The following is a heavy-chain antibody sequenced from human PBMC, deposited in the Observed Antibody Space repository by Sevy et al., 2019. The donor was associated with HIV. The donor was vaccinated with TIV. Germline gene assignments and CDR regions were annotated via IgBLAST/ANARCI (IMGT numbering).Heavy chain of an antibody. J-gene: IGHJ6*03. V-gene: IGHV3-21*01. CDR3: ARESPTYYDYYYMDV. Sequence: GGSLRLSCAASGFTFSSYSMNWVRQAPGKGLEWVSSISSSSYIYYADSVKGRFTISRDNAKNSLYLQMNSLRAEDTAVYYCARESPTYYDYYYMDVRGKGTTVTVSS. CDR1: GFTFSSYS. CDR2: ISSSSYI.